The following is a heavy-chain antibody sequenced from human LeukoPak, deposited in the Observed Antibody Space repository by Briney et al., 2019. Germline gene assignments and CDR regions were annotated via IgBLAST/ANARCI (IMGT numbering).Heavy chain of an antibody. CDR3: ARGPNYYDSSGYYRDY. J-gene: IGHJ4*02. Sequence: GASVKVSCKASGYTFTSYAMNWVRQAPGQGLEWMGWINTNTGNPTYAQGFTGRFVFSLDTSVSTAYLQISSLKAEDTAVYYCARGPNYYDSSGYYRDYWGQGTLVTVSS. CDR1: GYTFTSYA. V-gene: IGHV7-4-1*02. CDR2: INTNTGNP. D-gene: IGHD3-22*01.